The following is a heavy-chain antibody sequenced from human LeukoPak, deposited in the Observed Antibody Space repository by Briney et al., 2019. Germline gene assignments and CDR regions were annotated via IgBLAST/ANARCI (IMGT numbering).Heavy chain of an antibody. CDR1: GGSISSYY. V-gene: IGHV4-59*08. D-gene: IGHD6-13*01. Sequence: SETLSLTCTVSGGSISSYYWSWIRQPPGKGLEWIGYIYYSGSTNYNPSLKSRATISVDTSKNQFSLKLSSVTAADTAVYYCARLYSSSWPTFDYWGQGTLVTVSS. J-gene: IGHJ4*02. CDR2: IYYSGST. CDR3: ARLYSSSWPTFDY.